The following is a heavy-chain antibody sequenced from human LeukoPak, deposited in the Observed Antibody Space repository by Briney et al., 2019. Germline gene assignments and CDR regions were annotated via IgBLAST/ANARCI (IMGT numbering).Heavy chain of an antibody. V-gene: IGHV1-3*01. CDR1: GYTFINYA. CDR3: TIPGRGYSYGYGHTYDTDV. D-gene: IGHD5-18*01. Sequence: ASVKVSCKASGYTFINYALHWMRRAPGQGLEWMGWINAGNGNRKHSQKFQDRVTITRDTSASTAYMELNSLRSEDTAVYYCTIPGRGYSYGYGHTYDTDVWGQGTTVIVSS. J-gene: IGHJ6*02. CDR2: INAGNGNR.